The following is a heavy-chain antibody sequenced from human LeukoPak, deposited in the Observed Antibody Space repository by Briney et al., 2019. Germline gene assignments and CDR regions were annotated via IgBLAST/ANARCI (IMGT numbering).Heavy chain of an antibody. D-gene: IGHD3-10*01. CDR3: ANYLGSFDF. CDR1: GFTFSDYA. V-gene: IGHV3-23*01. J-gene: IGHJ4*02. CDR2: ITRTTRST. Sequence: GGSLRLSCAASGFTFSDYAMSWVRQAPGKGLEWVSTITRTTRSTSYADSVKGCFTISRDNSKNMLYLEMNSLRVEDTAVYYCANYLGSFDFWGQGTLVTVSS.